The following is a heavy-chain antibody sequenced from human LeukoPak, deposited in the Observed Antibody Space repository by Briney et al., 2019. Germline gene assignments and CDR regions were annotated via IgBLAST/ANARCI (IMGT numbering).Heavy chain of an antibody. CDR3: AKDPGSGWSFDY. V-gene: IGHV3-23*01. CDR1: GFTFSTYA. J-gene: IGHJ4*02. Sequence: GGSLRLSCAASGFTFSTYAMSWVRQAPGKGLEWVSAISGNGGSTYYADSVKGRFTISRDNSKSTLYLQMNSLRAEDTAVYYCAKDPGSGWSFDYWGQGTLVTVSS. D-gene: IGHD6-19*01. CDR2: ISGNGGST.